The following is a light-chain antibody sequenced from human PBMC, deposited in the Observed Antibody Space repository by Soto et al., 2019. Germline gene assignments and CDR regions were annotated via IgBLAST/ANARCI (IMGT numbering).Light chain of an antibody. CDR2: DVN. CDR1: NSDIGPYNY. V-gene: IGLV2-14*01. Sequence: QSALTQPASVSGSPGQSVTISCTGTNSDIGPYNYVTWYQKHPGKAPKLIIYDVNNRPSGGSNRFSGSKSGNTASLTISGLEAEYEADYYCSSYTSTTTVIIFGGGTKLTVL. J-gene: IGLJ2*01. CDR3: SSYTSTTTVII.